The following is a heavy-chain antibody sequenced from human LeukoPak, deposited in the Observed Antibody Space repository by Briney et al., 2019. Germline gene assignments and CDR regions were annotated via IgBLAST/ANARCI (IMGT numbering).Heavy chain of an antibody. J-gene: IGHJ4*02. V-gene: IGHV1-2*02. CDR3: ARDLYGPGSLDY. Sequence: ASVKVSCKASGHTFTGYYMHWVRQAPGQGLEWMGWINPNSGGTNYAQKFQGRVTMTRDTSISTAYMELSRLRSDDTAVYYCARDLYGPGSLDYWGQGTLVTVSS. CDR2: INPNSGGT. CDR1: GHTFTGYY. D-gene: IGHD3-10*01.